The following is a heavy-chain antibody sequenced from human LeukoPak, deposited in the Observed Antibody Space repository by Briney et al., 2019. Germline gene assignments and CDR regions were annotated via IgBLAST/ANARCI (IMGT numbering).Heavy chain of an antibody. J-gene: IGHJ4*02. CDR1: GFTFTSSW. CDR2: IKAKTAGGTT. D-gene: IGHD6-19*01. Sequence: GGSLRLSCAASGFTFTSSWMSWVRQAPGKGLEWVGHIKAKTAGGTTDYAAPVKGRFTISRDDSQNTLFVQMNTLRTEDTGVYYCAHLGSGWYVRDWGRGTLVTVSS. V-gene: IGHV3-15*01. CDR3: AHLGSGWYVRD.